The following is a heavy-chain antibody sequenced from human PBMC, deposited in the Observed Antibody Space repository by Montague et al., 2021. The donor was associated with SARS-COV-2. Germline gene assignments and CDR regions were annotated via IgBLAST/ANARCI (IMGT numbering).Heavy chain of an antibody. CDR2: INHSGST. V-gene: IGHV4-34*01. Sequence: SETLSLTCAVYGGSFSGYYWSWIRQPPGKGLEWIGEINHSGSTNYNPSLKSRVTISVDTSKNQFSLKLSSVTAADTAVYYCARGRRIGARPSEGYFDLWGRGTLVTVSS. CDR3: ARGRRIGARPSEGYFDL. J-gene: IGHJ2*01. CDR1: GGSFSGYY. D-gene: IGHD6-6*01.